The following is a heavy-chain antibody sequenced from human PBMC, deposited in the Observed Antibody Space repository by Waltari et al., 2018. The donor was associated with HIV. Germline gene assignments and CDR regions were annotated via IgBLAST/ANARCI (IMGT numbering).Heavy chain of an antibody. CDR3: ARGSVRNHFDY. D-gene: IGHD3-10*01. Sequence: QVQLQESGPGLVKLSQTLSLTCTVSGGSINSGGYYWSWIRHHPGKGLEWIGYIYYSGNTYYNPSLKSRVTISLETSKNQFSLKVTSVTAADTAVYYCARGSVRNHFDYWGQGTLVTVSS. CDR2: IYYSGNT. J-gene: IGHJ4*02. CDR1: GGSINSGGYY. V-gene: IGHV4-31*03.